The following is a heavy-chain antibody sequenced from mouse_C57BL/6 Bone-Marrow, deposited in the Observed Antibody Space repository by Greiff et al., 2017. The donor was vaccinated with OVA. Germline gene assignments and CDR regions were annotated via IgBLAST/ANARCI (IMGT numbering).Heavy chain of an antibody. Sequence: QVQLQQPGAELVMPGASVKLSCKASGYTFTSYWMHWVKQRPGQGLEWIGEIDPSDSYTNYNQKFKGKSTLTVDESSSTAYMQLSSLTSEDSAVYYCASDLFTTVVAMDYWGQGTSVTVSS. J-gene: IGHJ4*01. D-gene: IGHD1-1*01. CDR1: GYTFTSYW. CDR2: IDPSDSYT. V-gene: IGHV1-69*01. CDR3: ASDLFTTVVAMDY.